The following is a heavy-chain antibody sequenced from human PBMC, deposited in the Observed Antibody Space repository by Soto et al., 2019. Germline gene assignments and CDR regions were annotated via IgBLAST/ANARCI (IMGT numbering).Heavy chain of an antibody. V-gene: IGHV4-4*02. D-gene: IGHD4-17*01. J-gene: IGHJ3*02. CDR3: ASDLRARAVTTYDAFDI. CDR1: GGSISSSNW. Sequence: SETLSLTCAVSGGSISSSNWWSWVRQPTGKGLEWIGEIYHSGSTNYNPSLKSRVTISVDKSKNQFSLKLSSVTAADTAVYYCASDLRARAVTTYDAFDIWGQGTMVTVSS. CDR2: IYHSGST.